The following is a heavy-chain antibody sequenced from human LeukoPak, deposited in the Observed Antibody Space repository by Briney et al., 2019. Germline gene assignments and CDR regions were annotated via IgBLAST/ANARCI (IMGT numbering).Heavy chain of an antibody. D-gene: IGHD3-10*01. V-gene: IGHV4-4*07. CDR3: ATEGTMVRGVNYYYYMDV. Sequence: PSETLSLTCTVSGGSISSYYWSWIRQPAGKGLEWIGRIYTSGSTNYNPSLKSRVTMSVDTSKNQFSLKLSSVTVADTAVYYCATEGTMVRGVNYYYYMDVWGKGTTVTISS. J-gene: IGHJ6*03. CDR2: IYTSGST. CDR1: GGSISSYY.